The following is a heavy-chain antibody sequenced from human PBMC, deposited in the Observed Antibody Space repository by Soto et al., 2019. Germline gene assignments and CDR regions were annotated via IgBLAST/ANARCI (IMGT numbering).Heavy chain of an antibody. D-gene: IGHD2-2*01. V-gene: IGHV3-48*01. CDR3: AADIVVVPAVRSAFDI. CDR2: ISSSSSTI. J-gene: IGHJ3*02. CDR1: GFTFSSYS. Sequence: PGGSLRLSCAASGFTFSSYSMNWVRQAPGKGLEWVSYISSSSSTIYYADSVKGRFTISRDNAKNSLYLQMNSLRAEDTAVYYCAADIVVVPAVRSAFDIWGQGTMVTVSS.